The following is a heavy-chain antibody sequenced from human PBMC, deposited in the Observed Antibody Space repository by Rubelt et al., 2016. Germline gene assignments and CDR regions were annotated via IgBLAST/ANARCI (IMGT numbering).Heavy chain of an antibody. V-gene: IGHV1-8*01. D-gene: IGHD3-10*01. J-gene: IGHJ4*02. CDR2: MNANSGNK. Sequence: QVQLVQSGAEVKKPGASAKVSCKASGYTFTDYDINWVRQTTGQGLEWMGWMNANSGNKGYEQKFQARVTMTRDTSISTAYRELSSLRAEDTAVYCCARSKALVIDFDYWGQGTLVTVSS. CDR1: GYTFTDYD. CDR3: ARSKALVIDFDY.